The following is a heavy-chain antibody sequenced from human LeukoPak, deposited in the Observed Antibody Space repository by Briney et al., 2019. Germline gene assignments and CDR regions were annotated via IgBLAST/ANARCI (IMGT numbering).Heavy chain of an antibody. CDR1: GGSISSGDYY. Sequence: PSETLSLTCTVSGGSISSGDYYWSWIRQPPGKGLEWIGYIYYSGSTNYNPSLKSRVTISVDTSKNQFSLKLSSVTAADTAVYYCAREGGVMDDILTGYTTYYFDYWGQGTLVTVSS. CDR3: AREGGVMDDILTGYTTYYFDY. J-gene: IGHJ4*02. D-gene: IGHD3-9*01. V-gene: IGHV4-30-4*01. CDR2: IYYSGST.